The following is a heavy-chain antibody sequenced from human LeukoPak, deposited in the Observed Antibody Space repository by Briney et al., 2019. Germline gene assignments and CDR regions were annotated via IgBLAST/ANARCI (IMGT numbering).Heavy chain of an antibody. Sequence: QAGGSLRLSCAASGFTFGNYGMSWVRQAPGKGLEWVSLISWDGGSTYYADSVKGRFTISRDNSKNSLYLQMNSLRAEDTALYYCAKAGLPMVRGLDYWGQGTLVTVSS. CDR1: GFTFGNYG. J-gene: IGHJ4*02. D-gene: IGHD3-10*01. CDR2: ISWDGGST. CDR3: AKAGLPMVRGLDY. V-gene: IGHV3-43D*03.